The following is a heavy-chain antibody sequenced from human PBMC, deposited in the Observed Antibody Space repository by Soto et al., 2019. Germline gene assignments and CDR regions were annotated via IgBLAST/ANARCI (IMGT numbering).Heavy chain of an antibody. V-gene: IGHV3-48*02. Sequence: GGSLRLSCADSGFTFSDYKMIWVRQAPGKGLEWVSYISNSGSPRYYADSVKGRFTISRDNAKTSLYLQMNSLRDEDTAVYYCAAGHWYFDLWGRGTLVTVSS. CDR2: ISNSGSPR. J-gene: IGHJ2*01. D-gene: IGHD3-10*01. CDR1: GFTFSDYK. CDR3: AAGHWYFDL.